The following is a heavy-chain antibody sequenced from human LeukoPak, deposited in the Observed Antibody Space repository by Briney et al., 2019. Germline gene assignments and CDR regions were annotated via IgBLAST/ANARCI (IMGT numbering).Heavy chain of an antibody. CDR3: AREGLFVLMVYAIDYYHYGMDV. Sequence: ASVKVSCKASGYTFTSYGISWVRQAPGQGLEWMGWISAYNGNTNYAQKLQGRVTMTTDTSTSTAYMELRSLRSDDTAVYYCAREGLFVLMVYAIDYYHYGMDVWGQGTTVTVSS. CDR1: GYTFTSYG. CDR2: ISAYNGNT. D-gene: IGHD2-8*01. J-gene: IGHJ6*02. V-gene: IGHV1-18*01.